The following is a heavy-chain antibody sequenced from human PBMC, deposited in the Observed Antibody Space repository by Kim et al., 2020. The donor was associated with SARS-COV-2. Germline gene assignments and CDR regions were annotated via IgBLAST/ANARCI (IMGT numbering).Heavy chain of an antibody. J-gene: IGHJ3*02. V-gene: IGHV5-51*01. CDR2: IYPGDSDT. CDR3: ARLGASGSYQVRRSFGAFDI. CDR1: GYSFTSYW. D-gene: IGHD1-26*01. Sequence: GESLKISCKGSGYSFTSYWIGWVRQMPGKGLEWMGIIYPGDSDTRYSPSFQGQVTISADKSISTAYLQWSSLKASDTAMYYCARLGASGSYQVRRSFGAFDIWGQGTMVTVSS.